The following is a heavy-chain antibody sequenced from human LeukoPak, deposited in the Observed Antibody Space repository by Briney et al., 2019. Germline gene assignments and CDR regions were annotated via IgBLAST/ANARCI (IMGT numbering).Heavy chain of an antibody. CDR2: INPTGGST. CDR1: GGIFSSYA. Sequence: ASVKVSCKASGGIFSSYAISWVRQAPGQGLEWMRIINPTGGSTTYAQKFQGRVTMTRDTSTSTVYMELSSLRSDDTAVYYCARTAARRFDYWGQGTLVTVSS. V-gene: IGHV1-46*01. J-gene: IGHJ4*02. D-gene: IGHD6-6*01. CDR3: ARTAARRFDY.